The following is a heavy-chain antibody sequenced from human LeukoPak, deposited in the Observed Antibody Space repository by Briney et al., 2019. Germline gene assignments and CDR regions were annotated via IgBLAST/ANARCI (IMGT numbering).Heavy chain of an antibody. CDR3: ARPGRDGGYSYGFDY. J-gene: IGHJ4*02. CDR2: IYPGDSET. D-gene: IGHD5-18*01. Sequence: GESLKISCKASGYSFTTYWIGWVRQMPGKGLEWMGIIYPGDSETRYSPSFQGQVTISADKSVTTAYLQWSSLRASDSAMYYCARPGRDGGYSYGFDYWGQGTLVTVSS. V-gene: IGHV5-51*01. CDR1: GYSFTTYW.